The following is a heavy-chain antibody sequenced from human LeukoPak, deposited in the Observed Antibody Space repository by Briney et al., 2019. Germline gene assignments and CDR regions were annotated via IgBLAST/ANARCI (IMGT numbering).Heavy chain of an antibody. J-gene: IGHJ6*03. CDR3: ARQPYFYYYLDV. CDR2: TSGSGGST. Sequence: GGSLRLSCAASGFTFSSYAMSWVRQAPGKGLEWVSGTSGSGGSTYYAGSVKGRFTISSDNSKTMLFLHMNSLRAEDTAIYYCARQPYFYYYLDVWGKGTTVTVTS. CDR1: GFTFSSYA. V-gene: IGHV3-23*01. D-gene: IGHD5-18*01.